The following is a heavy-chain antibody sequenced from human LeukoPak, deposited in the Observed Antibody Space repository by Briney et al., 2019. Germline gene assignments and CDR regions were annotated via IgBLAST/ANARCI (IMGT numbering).Heavy chain of an antibody. CDR3: ARGIGRDDFWSGYYSDDAFDI. CDR1: GGSSSGYY. Sequence: SETLSLTCAVYGGSSSGYYWSWIRQPPGKGLEWIGEINHSGSTYYNPSLKSRVTISVDRSKNQFSLKLSSVTAADTAVYYCARGIGRDDFWSGYYSDDAFDIWGQGTMVTVSS. CDR2: INHSGST. D-gene: IGHD3-3*01. V-gene: IGHV4-34*01. J-gene: IGHJ3*02.